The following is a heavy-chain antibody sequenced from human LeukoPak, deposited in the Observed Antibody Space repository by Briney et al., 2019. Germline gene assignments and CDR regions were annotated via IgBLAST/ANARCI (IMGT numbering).Heavy chain of an antibody. J-gene: IGHJ5*02. CDR3: ASSPYSSGWYLWFDP. CDR2: TYYRSKWYN. D-gene: IGHD6-19*01. CDR1: GDSVSSNSAA. V-gene: IGHV6-1*01. Sequence: SQTLSLTCAISGDSVSSNSAAWNWIRQSPSRGLEWLGRTYYRSKWYNDYAVSVKSRTTINPDTSKNQFSLQLNSVTPEDTAVYYCASSPYSSGWYLWFDPWGQGTLVTVSS.